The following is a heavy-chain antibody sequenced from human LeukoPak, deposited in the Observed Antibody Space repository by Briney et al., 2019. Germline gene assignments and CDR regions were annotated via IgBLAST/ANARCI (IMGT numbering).Heavy chain of an antibody. CDR2: ISGRGGST. D-gene: IGHD3-10*01. Sequence: PGGSLRLSCAASGFTFSNYAVSWVRQAPGKGLEWVSTISGRGGSTFYADSVKGRFTISRDNSKNTLYLQMNSLRAEDTAVYYCAKSRSITMVRGVIIYDADHWGQGTLVTVSS. CDR1: GFTFSNYA. CDR3: AKSRSITMVRGVIIYDADH. J-gene: IGHJ4*02. V-gene: IGHV3-23*01.